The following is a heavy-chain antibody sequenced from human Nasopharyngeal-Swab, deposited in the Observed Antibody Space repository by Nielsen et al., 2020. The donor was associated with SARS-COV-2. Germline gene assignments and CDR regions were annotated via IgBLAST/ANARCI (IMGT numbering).Heavy chain of an antibody. V-gene: IGHV5-51*01. CDR1: GYSFTTSW. D-gene: IGHD5-24*01. J-gene: IGHJ4*02. CDR3: ARGADGYSSYFDF. CDR2: IVPTDSDT. Sequence: KVSCKGSGYSFTTSWIGWVRQMPEKGLEGMGIIVPTDSDTRYSPSFQGQVTSSADKSISTAYLQWSSLKASDTAMYYCARGADGYSSYFDFWGQGTLVTVSS.